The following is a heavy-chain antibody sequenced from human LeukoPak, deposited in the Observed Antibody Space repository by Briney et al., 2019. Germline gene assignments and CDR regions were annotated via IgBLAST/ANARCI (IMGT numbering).Heavy chain of an antibody. Sequence: GGSLRLSCAVSGFTFSDYYMSWIRQAPGKGLEWVSYISSSGSTIYYADSVKGRFTISRDNAKNSLYLQMNSLRAEDTAVYYCARERVMVRGSGNWFDPWGQGTLVTVSS. CDR2: ISSSGSTI. J-gene: IGHJ5*02. V-gene: IGHV3-11*01. D-gene: IGHD3-10*01. CDR1: GFTFSDYY. CDR3: ARERVMVRGSGNWFDP.